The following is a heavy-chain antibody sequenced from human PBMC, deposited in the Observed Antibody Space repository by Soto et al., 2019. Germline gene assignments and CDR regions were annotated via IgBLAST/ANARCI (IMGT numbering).Heavy chain of an antibody. D-gene: IGHD4-17*01. J-gene: IGHJ6*02. CDR1: GGSISSGGYY. CDR2: IYYSGST. V-gene: IGHV4-31*03. Sequence: RSLTCTVSGGSISSGGYYWSWIRQHPGKGLEWIGYIYYSGSTYYNPSLKSRVTISVDTSKNQFSLKLSSVTAADTAVYYCARDGDRKTTVTSDYYYGMDVWGQGTTVTVSS. CDR3: ARDGDRKTTVTSDYYYGMDV.